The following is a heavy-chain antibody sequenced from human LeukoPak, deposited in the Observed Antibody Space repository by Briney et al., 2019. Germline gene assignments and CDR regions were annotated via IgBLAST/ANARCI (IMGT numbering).Heavy chain of an antibody. D-gene: IGHD2-2*01. CDR1: GGPISSYY. CDR3: ARFTQASSLFDY. J-gene: IGHJ4*02. CDR2: IYTSGST. Sequence: SETLSLTCSVSGGPISSYYWSWIRQPPGKGLEWIGYIYTSGSTNYNPSLKSRVTISVDTSKNQFSLKLSSVTAADTAVYYCARFTQASSLFDYWGQGTLVTVSS. V-gene: IGHV4-4*09.